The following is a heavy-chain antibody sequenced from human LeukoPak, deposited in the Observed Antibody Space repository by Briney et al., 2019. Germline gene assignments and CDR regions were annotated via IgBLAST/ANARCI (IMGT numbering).Heavy chain of an antibody. J-gene: IGHJ3*02. CDR1: GFTFSDYG. CDR3: ARELGGTKTGGFDI. CDR2: IRYDGSNK. V-gene: IGHV3-30*02. D-gene: IGHD1-14*01. Sequence: PGGSLRLSCAASGFTFSDYGMHWVRQAPGKGLEWVAFIRYDGSNKNYADSVKGRFTISRDNSKNTLYLQVSSLRAEDTAVYYCARELGGTKTGGFDIWGQGTVVTVSS.